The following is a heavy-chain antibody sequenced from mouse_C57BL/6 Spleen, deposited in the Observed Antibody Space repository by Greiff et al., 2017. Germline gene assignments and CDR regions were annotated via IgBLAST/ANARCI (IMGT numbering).Heavy chain of an antibody. CDR1: GYTFTSYW. CDR3: ARWRDGSDYAMDY. V-gene: IGHV1-53*01. D-gene: IGHD1-1*01. CDR2: INPSNGGT. Sequence: VQLQQPGTELVKPGASVKLSCKASGYTFTSYWMHWVKQRPGQGLEWIGNINPSNGGTNYNEKFKSKATLTVDKSSSTAYMQRSSLTSEDSAVYYCARWRDGSDYAMDYWGQGTSVTVSS. J-gene: IGHJ4*01.